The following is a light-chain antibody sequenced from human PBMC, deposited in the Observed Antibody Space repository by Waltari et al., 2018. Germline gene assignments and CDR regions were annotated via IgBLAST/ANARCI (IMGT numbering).Light chain of an antibody. V-gene: IGLV2-11*01. J-gene: IGLJ2*01. Sequence: QAALTQPRSVSGSPGQSVTISCTGTSSDIGGYNYVSWYQQHPGTAPKLMIYEVSKRPSGGSDRFSGSKSGNTASLTISGLQAEDEADYYCCSYAGSYTFLFGGGTRLTVL. CDR3: CSYAGSYTFL. CDR2: EVS. CDR1: SSDIGGYNY.